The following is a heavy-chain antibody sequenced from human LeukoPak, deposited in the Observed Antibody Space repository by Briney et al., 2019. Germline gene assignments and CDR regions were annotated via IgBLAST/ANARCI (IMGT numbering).Heavy chain of an antibody. CDR2: SNSSSSYI. Sequence: GASLRLSCAASGITFSTYTMNWVRQAPGKGLEWVSSSNSSSSYIYYTDSVKGRFTISRDNAKNSLYLQMSSLRAEDTAVYYCARVDRGMDVWGQGTTVTASS. D-gene: IGHD3-9*01. J-gene: IGHJ6*02. V-gene: IGHV3-21*01. CDR3: ARVDRGMDV. CDR1: GITFSTYT.